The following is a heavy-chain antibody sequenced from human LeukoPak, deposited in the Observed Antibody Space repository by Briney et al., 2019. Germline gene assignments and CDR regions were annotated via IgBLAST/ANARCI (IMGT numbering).Heavy chain of an antibody. CDR1: GFTFTNSA. CDR2: ISGSGANT. Sequence: GGSLRLSCAASGFTFTNSAMRWVRQAPGKGLEWVSSISGSGANTYYADSVKGRFTISRDNAKNSLYLQMNSLRDEDTAVYYCARDRGSPDYWGQGTLVTVSS. CDR3: ARDRGSPDY. J-gene: IGHJ4*02. V-gene: IGHV3-23*01. D-gene: IGHD1-26*01.